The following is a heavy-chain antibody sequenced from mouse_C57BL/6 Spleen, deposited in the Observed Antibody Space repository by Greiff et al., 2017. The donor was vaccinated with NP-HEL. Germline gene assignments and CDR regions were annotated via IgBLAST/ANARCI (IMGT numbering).Heavy chain of an antibody. D-gene: IGHD2-12*01. CDR2: IDPSDSYT. Sequence: VQLQQPGAELVMPGASVKLSCKASGYTFTSYWMHWVKQRPGQGLEWIGEIDPSDSYTNYNQKFKGKSTLTVDKSSSTAYMQLSSLTSEDSAVYYCARLDYTLMDYWGQGTSVTVSS. CDR3: ARLDYTLMDY. V-gene: IGHV1-69*01. J-gene: IGHJ4*01. CDR1: GYTFTSYW.